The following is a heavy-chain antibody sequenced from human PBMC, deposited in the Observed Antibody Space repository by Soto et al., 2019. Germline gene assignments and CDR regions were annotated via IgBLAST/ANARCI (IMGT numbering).Heavy chain of an antibody. V-gene: IGHV2-5*02. CDR3: AHSRCGGDCLQSSSSRYYYGMDV. J-gene: IGHJ6*02. D-gene: IGHD2-21*02. Sequence: QITLKESGPSLVKPTQTLTLTCTFSGFSLSTGGVGVGWIRQPPGKAREWLALIYWDDDKRYTPSLRSRLTVTKYTSKNQVVLTTPNMVPVDTATYYCAHSRCGGDCLQSSSSRYYYGMDVWGQGTTVTVSS. CDR2: IYWDDDK. CDR1: GFSLSTGGVG.